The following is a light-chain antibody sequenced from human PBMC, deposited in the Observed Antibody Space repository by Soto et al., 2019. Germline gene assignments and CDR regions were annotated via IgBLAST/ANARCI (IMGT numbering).Light chain of an antibody. CDR1: SSDVGAYNY. CDR2: EVS. V-gene: IGLV2-14*01. Sequence: QSALTQPASVSGSPGQSITISCTGTSSDVGAYNYVSWYQQHPGKAPKLMIYEVSNRPSGVSNRFSGSKSGNTASLTISGLQAEDEADYYCNSYTRSSTLVFCGGTKLTVL. J-gene: IGLJ3*02. CDR3: NSYTRSSTLV.